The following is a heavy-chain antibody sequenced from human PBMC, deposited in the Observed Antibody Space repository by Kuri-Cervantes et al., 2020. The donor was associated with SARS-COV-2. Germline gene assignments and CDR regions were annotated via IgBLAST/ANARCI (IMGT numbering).Heavy chain of an antibody. D-gene: IGHD1-26*01. CDR2: ISAYNGDT. J-gene: IGHJ4*02. V-gene: IGHV1-18*01. CDR3: ARMGSYYRFFDY. Sequence: ASVKVSCKASGYTFPSYGISWVRQAPGQGLEWMGWISAYNGDTNYAQSLQGRVTMTTDTSTSTAYMEVRSLRSDDTAVYYCARMGSYYRFFDYWGQGTLVTVSS. CDR1: GYTFPSYG.